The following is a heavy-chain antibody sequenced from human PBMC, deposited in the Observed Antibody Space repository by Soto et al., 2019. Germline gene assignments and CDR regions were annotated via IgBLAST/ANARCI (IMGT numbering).Heavy chain of an antibody. CDR1: RGSISIGGYY. Sequence: KPSETLSLTCTVSRGSISIGGYYWSWIRHHPGKGLEWIGSIFYSGINHYNPSLKSRCSMSVDTSKRQLSLRLGFATAADTAVYYCARGRTYYDPWGQGTLVTVSS. CDR3: ARGRTYYDP. CDR2: IFYSGIN. D-gene: IGHD3-10*01. J-gene: IGHJ5*02. V-gene: IGHV4-31*03.